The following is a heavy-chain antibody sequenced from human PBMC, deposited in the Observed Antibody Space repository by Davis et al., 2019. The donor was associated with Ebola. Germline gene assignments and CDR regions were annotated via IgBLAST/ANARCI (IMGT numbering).Heavy chain of an antibody. Sequence: GESLKISCAASGFTFSSYAMSWVRQAPGKGLEWVSAISGSGGSTYYADSVKGRFTISRDNSKNTLYLQMNSLKTEDTAVYYCTRLQSSGWNGGYWGQGTLVTVSS. J-gene: IGHJ4*02. CDR2: ISGSGGST. V-gene: IGHV3-23*01. CDR3: TRLQSSGWNGGY. CDR1: GFTFSSYA. D-gene: IGHD6-19*01.